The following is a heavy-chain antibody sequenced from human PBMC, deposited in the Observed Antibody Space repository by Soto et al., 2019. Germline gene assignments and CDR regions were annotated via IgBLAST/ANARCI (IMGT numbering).Heavy chain of an antibody. CDR2: INSDESTT. Sequence: GGSLRLSCAASGFSFSNYWMHWVRQAPGKGLVWVSRINSDESTTNYADSVKGRFTISRDNAKNTLYLHMNSLRVDDTAVYYCARGASRGYYYVSLDHWGQGTQVTVSS. V-gene: IGHV3-74*01. J-gene: IGHJ4*02. D-gene: IGHD3-22*01. CDR3: ARGASRGYYYVSLDH. CDR1: GFSFSNYW.